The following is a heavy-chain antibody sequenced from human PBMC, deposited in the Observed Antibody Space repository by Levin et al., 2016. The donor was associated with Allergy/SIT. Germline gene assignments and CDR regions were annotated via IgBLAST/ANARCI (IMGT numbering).Heavy chain of an antibody. J-gene: IGHJ4*02. Sequence: GESLKISCAASGFTVSSNYMSWVRQAPGKGLEWVSVIYSGGSTYYADSVKGRFTISRDNSKNTLYLQMNSLRAEDTAVYYCARDRMGVGYFDYWGQGTLVTVSS. CDR2: IYSGGST. CDR3: ARDRMGVGYFDY. D-gene: IGHD3-16*01. CDR1: GFTVSSNY. V-gene: IGHV3-66*01.